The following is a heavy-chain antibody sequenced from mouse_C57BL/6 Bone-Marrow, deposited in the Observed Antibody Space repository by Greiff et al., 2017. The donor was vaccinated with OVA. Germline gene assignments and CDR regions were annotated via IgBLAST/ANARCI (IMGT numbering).Heavy chain of an antibody. CDR3: ARQGVKYFDV. CDR1: GFTFSDYY. Sequence: EVQLVESGGGLVQPGGSLKLSCAASGFTFSDYYMSLFLPPPYPRLYWVAYISNGGGSPYYPDTVKGRFTISRDNAKNTLYLQMSRLKSEDTAMYYCARQGVKYFDVWGTGTTVTVSS. V-gene: IGHV5-12*01. J-gene: IGHJ1*03. CDR2: ISNGGGSP. D-gene: IGHD2-2*01.